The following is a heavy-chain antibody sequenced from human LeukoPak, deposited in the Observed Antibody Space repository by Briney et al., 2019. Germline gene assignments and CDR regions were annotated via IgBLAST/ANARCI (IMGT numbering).Heavy chain of an antibody. CDR1: GGSISSGGYS. Sequence: SETLSLTCAVSGGSISSGGYSWSWIRQPPGKGLEWIGYIYHSGSTYYNPSLKSRVTISVDTSKNQFSLKLSSVTAADTAVYYCARRTRSCYDPWGQGTLVTVSS. CDR2: IYHSGST. D-gene: IGHD2-15*01. V-gene: IGHV4-30-2*03. J-gene: IGHJ5*02. CDR3: ARRTRSCYDP.